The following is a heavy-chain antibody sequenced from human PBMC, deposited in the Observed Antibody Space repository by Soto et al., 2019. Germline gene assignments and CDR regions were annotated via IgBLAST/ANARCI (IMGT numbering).Heavy chain of an antibody. J-gene: IGHJ6*02. CDR3: AKDLKKGFSYYYYGMDV. CDR2: ISYDGSNK. CDR1: GFTFSSYG. Sequence: PGGSLRLSCAASGFTFSSYGMHWVRQAPGKGLEWVAVISYDGSNKYYADSVKGRFTISRDNSKNTLYLQMNSLRAGDTAVYYCAKDLKKGFSYYYYGMDVWGQGTTVTVSS. V-gene: IGHV3-30*18.